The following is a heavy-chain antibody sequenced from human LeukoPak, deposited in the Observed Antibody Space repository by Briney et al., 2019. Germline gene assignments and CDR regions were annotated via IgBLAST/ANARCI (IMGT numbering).Heavy chain of an antibody. CDR3: ARGYSYGYQGVDY. Sequence: SETLSLTCAVYGGSISGYYWSWIRQPPGKGLEWIGETNHSGSTKYNPSLKSRVTISVDTSKNQFSLKLSSVTAADTAVYYCARGYSYGYQGVDYWGQGTLVTVSS. V-gene: IGHV4-34*01. D-gene: IGHD5-18*01. CDR1: GGSISGYY. CDR2: TNHSGST. J-gene: IGHJ4*02.